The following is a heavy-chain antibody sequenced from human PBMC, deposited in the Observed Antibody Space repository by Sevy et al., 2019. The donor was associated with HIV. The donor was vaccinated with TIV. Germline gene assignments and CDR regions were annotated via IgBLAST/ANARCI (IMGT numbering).Heavy chain of an antibody. CDR3: ARDNLGDLGLRGAFDI. CDR1: GYTFTGYY. CDR2: NNPNSGGT. D-gene: IGHD3-16*01. J-gene: IGHJ3*02. Sequence: ASVKVSCKASGYTFTGYYMHWVRQAPGQGLEWMGRNNPNSGGTNYAQKFQGRVTMTRDTSISTAYMELSRLRSDDTAVYYCARDNLGDLGLRGAFDIWGQGTMVTVSS. V-gene: IGHV1-2*06.